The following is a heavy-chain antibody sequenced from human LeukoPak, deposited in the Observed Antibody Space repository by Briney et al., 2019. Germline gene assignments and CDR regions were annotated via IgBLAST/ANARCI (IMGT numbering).Heavy chain of an antibody. J-gene: IGHJ4*02. V-gene: IGHV3-74*01. Sequence: PGGSLRLSCAASGFTFSSYWMHWVRQAPGKGLVWVSRINIDGGSASYADSVRGRLTISRDNAKSTLCLQMSSLRAEDTAVYYCAREGFSGGWYYFDYWGQGTLVTVSS. D-gene: IGHD6-19*01. CDR1: GFTFSSYW. CDR3: AREGFSGGWYYFDY. CDR2: INIDGGSA.